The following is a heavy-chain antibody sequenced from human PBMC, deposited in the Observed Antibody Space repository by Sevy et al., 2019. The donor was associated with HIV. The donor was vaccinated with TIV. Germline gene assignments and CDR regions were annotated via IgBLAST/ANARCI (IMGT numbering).Heavy chain of an antibody. CDR1: GFTFSSFG. CDR3: AKDGPPYYTSGSYMYYFDY. V-gene: IGHV3-30*18. J-gene: IGHJ4*02. CDR2: ISYDRSDK. Sequence: GGSLRLSCAASGFTFSSFGMHWVRQVPCKGLEWVSFISYDRSDKRYVDSVKGRFTISRDSSKNTLYLQMNSLRGGDTAVYYCAKDGPPYYTSGSYMYYFDYWGQGALVTVSS. D-gene: IGHD3-10*01.